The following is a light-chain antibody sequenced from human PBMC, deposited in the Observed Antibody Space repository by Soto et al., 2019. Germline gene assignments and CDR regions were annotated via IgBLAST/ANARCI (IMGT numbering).Light chain of an antibody. CDR1: QSVSSN. CDR3: QQYNNWWT. Sequence: EIVMTQYPATLSVSPGERATLSCRASQSVSSNLAWYQQKPGQAPRLLIYGASTRATGIPARFSGSGSGTEFTLTISSRQSEDFEVYYCQQYNNWWTFGQGTKVEIQ. V-gene: IGKV3-15*01. J-gene: IGKJ1*01. CDR2: GAS.